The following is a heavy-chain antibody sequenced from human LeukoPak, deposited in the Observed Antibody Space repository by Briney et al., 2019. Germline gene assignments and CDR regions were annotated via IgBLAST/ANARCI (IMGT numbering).Heavy chain of an antibody. CDR1: GDSISSSSYY. CDR3: ARGDYRAAFDI. CDR2: IYYSGST. D-gene: IGHD4/OR15-4a*01. J-gene: IGHJ3*02. Sequence: SETLSLTCTVSGDSISSSSYYWGWIRQPPGKGLEWIGSIYYSGSTYYNPSLKSRVTISVDTSKNQFSLKLSSVTAADTAMYYCARGDYRAAFDIWGQGTMVTVSS. V-gene: IGHV4-39*07.